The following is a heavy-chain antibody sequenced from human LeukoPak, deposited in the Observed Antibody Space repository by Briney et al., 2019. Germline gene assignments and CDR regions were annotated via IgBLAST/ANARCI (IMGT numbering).Heavy chain of an antibody. CDR3: AKVQLLGESSLYRTFDF. CDR2: ITGDGRST. D-gene: IGHD3-16*02. J-gene: IGHJ4*02. Sequence: GGSLRLSCAASGFTFDDYAMNWVRQAPGKGLEWVSLITGDGRSTYYADSVKGRFTISRDNNKNSLYLQMNSLRPEDTGYYYCAKVQLLGESSLYRTFDFWGGRTLNIVST. V-gene: IGHV3-43*02. CDR1: GFTFDDYA.